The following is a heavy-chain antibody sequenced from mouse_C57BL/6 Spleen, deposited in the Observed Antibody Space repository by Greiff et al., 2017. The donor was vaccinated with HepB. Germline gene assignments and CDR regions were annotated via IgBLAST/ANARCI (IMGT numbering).Heavy chain of an antibody. CDR3: ARMTTDAYYYAMDY. CDR1: GYTFTSYG. V-gene: IGHV1-81*01. D-gene: IGHD2-13*01. Sequence: VKLQESGAELARPGASVKLSCKASGYTFTSYGISWVKQRTGQGLEWIGEIYPRSGNTYYNEKFKGKATLTADKSSSTAYMELRSLTSEDSAVYFCARMTTDAYYYAMDYWGQGTSVTVSS. CDR2: IYPRSGNT. J-gene: IGHJ4*01.